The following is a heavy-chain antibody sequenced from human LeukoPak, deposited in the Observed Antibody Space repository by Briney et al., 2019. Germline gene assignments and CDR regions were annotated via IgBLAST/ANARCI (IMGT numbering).Heavy chain of an antibody. CDR3: ARDSNMVRGVYYFDY. CDR1: GGTFSSYA. D-gene: IGHD3-10*01. V-gene: IGHV1-69*05. CDR2: IIPIFGTA. J-gene: IGHJ4*02. Sequence: ASVKVSCKASGGTFSSYAISWVRQAPGQGLEGMGGIIPIFGTANYAQKFQGRVTITTDESTRTAYMELSSLRSEDTAVYYCARDSNMVRGVYYFDYWGQGTLVTVSS.